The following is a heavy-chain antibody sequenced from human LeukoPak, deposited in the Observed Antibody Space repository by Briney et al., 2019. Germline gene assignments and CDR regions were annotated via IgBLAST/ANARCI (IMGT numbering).Heavy chain of an antibody. V-gene: IGHV3-11*01. CDR2: ISSSGSSI. Sequence: GGSLRLSCTASGFTFSDHYMTWIRQAPGTGLEWVSYISSSGSSINYADSVKGRFTISRDNAKNSLNLQMNSLRAEDTAVYYCARETEYSSSSGDYWGQGTLVTVSS. J-gene: IGHJ4*02. D-gene: IGHD6-6*01. CDR1: GFTFSDHY. CDR3: ARETEYSSSSGDY.